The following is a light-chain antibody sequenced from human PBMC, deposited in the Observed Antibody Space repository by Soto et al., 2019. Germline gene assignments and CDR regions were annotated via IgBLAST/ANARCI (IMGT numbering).Light chain of an antibody. CDR2: EVS. J-gene: IGLJ2*01. V-gene: IGLV2-14*01. CDR1: SSDVGGYNY. Sequence: QSALTQPASVSGSPGQSITISCTGTSSDVGGYNYVSWYQQHPGKASKLMIYEVSNRPSGVSNRFSGSKSGNTASLTISGLQAEDEAAYYCSSYTSSSTPVVFGGGTKLTVL. CDR3: SSYTSSSTPVV.